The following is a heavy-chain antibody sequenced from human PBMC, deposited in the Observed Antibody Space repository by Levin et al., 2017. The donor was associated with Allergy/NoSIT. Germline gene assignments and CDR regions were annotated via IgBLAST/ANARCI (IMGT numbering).Heavy chain of an antibody. CDR3: ARAPPPRYYDFWSGYYTPL. V-gene: IGHV3-66*01. J-gene: IGHJ4*02. D-gene: IGHD3-3*01. Sequence: PGGSLRLSCAASGFTVSSNYMSWVRQAPGKGLEWVSVIYSGGSTYYADSVKGRFTISRDNSKNTLYLQMNSLRAEDTAVYYCARAPPPRYYDFWSGYYTPLGGQGTLVTVSS. CDR2: IYSGGST. CDR1: GFTVSSNY.